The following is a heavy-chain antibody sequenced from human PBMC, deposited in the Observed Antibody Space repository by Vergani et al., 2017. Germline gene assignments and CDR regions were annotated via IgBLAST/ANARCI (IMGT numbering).Heavy chain of an antibody. Sequence: EVQLLQSGGGVIQPGGSVRLSCAASGFTFSACPMTWVRQAPGKGLEWVSAISARYPSTYYADSVQGRFTISRDNSKNMLYLQMNSLRAEDTAVYYCARLSDDTTPYLQGGYDCWGQGTLVSVSS. CDR2: ISARYPST. D-gene: IGHD2-15*01. CDR1: GFTFSACP. CDR3: ARLSDDTTPYLQGGYDC. J-gene: IGHJ4*02. V-gene: IGHV3-23*01.